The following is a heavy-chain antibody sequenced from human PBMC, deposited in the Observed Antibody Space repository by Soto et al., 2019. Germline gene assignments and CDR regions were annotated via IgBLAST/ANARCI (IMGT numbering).Heavy chain of an antibody. CDR3: ASDRGAYGMDV. Sequence: QVQLVQSGAEVKKPGASVKVSCKASGYTFTSYGISWVRQAPGQGLEWMGWISAYNGNTHYAHKLQGRVTMTTDTSTRTAYRELRGLRSDDTAVYYCASDRGAYGMDVWGKGTTVTVSS. J-gene: IGHJ6*04. CDR2: ISAYNGNT. CDR1: GYTFTSYG. V-gene: IGHV1-18*01.